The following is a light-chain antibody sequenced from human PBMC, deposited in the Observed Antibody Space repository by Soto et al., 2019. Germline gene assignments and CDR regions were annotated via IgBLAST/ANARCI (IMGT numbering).Light chain of an antibody. V-gene: IGKV3-20*01. J-gene: IGKJ1*01. Sequence: EIVLTHSPCTLSLSPLERASLSCMSSQIVSSSYLAWYQQKPGQAPRLLIYGASSRATGIPDRFSGSGSGTDFTLTISRLEPEDFAVYYCQQYGSSPRTFGQGTKV. CDR1: QIVSSSY. CDR2: GAS. CDR3: QQYGSSPRT.